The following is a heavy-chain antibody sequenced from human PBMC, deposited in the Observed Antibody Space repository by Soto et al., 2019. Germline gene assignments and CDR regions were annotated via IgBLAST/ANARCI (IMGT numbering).Heavy chain of an antibody. D-gene: IGHD2-2*01. CDR2: IYWDDDK. J-gene: IGHJ4*01. V-gene: IGHV2-5*02. CDR1: GFSLSTSGVG. Sequence: QITLKESGPTLVKPTQTLTLTCTFSGFSLSTSGVGVGWIRQPPGKALEWLALIYWDDDKRYSPSLKSRLTITKDTSKNQVVLTMSNMDHVDTATYYCAHTLPCSSTSCQGDYWVHGTLVTVSS. CDR3: AHTLPCSSTSCQGDY.